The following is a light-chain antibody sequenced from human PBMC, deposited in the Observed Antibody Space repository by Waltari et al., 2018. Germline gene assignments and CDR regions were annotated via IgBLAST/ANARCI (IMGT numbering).Light chain of an antibody. J-gene: IGKJ4*01. Sequence: DIQMTQSPSSLSASVGDRVTITCRASQSISGYLNWYQQKPGKAPSLLIFAAFSLKSGAPPRFSGSGSGTDFTLTISNLQPEDYATYYCQQSYIMPLTFGGGTKVEIK. CDR3: QQSYIMPLT. CDR1: QSISGY. V-gene: IGKV1-39*01. CDR2: AAF.